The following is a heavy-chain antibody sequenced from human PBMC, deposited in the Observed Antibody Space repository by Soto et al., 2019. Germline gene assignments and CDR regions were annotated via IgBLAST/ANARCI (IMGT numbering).Heavy chain of an antibody. CDR3: ARLDMVVAATPWPSDY. CDR2: IDPSDSYI. J-gene: IGHJ4*02. Sequence: PGESLKISCKGSGYSFASYWISWVRQMPGKGLEWMGRIDPSDSYINYSPSFQGHVTISVDKSISTAYLQWSSLKASDTAMYYCARLDMVVAATPWPSDYWGQGTLVTVSS. CDR1: GYSFASYW. V-gene: IGHV5-10-1*01. D-gene: IGHD2-15*01.